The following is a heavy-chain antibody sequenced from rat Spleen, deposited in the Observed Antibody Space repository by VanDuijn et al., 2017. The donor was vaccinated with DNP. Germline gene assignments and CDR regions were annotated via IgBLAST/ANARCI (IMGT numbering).Heavy chain of an antibody. CDR3: ARHPAHNNYDFDY. Sequence: EVQLVESGGGLVQPGRSLKLSCAASKFTFSNYDMAWVRQAPTKGLEWVAAVSPSGGRTYYRDSVKGRFTVSRDNAKSALYLQMDSLRSEDTATYYCARHPAHNNYDFDYWGQGVMVTVSS. CDR2: VSPSGGRT. D-gene: IGHD1-10*01. V-gene: IGHV5-25*01. CDR1: KFTFSNYD. J-gene: IGHJ2*01.